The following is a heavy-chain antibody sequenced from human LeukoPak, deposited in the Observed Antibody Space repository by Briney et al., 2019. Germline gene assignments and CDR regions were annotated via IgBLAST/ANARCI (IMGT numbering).Heavy chain of an antibody. CDR2: VYYTGST. Sequence: PSETLSLTCTVSGDSISTYYWTWIRQPPGKGLEWIGYVYYTGSTNFNPSLKSRVTMSLDTSRNQFSLKLTSLTAADTAVYYCARGAMATTPFFDYWGQGTLVTVSS. CDR3: ARGAMATTPFFDY. J-gene: IGHJ4*02. V-gene: IGHV4-59*01. D-gene: IGHD5-24*01. CDR1: GDSISTYY.